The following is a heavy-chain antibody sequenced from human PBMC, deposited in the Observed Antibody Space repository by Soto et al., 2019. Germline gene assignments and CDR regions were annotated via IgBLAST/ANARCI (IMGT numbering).Heavy chain of an antibody. CDR2: ISAYNGNT. CDR3: VGSSGWIFDY. Sequence: GASVKVSCKASGYTFTSYGSSWVRQAPGQGLEWMGWISAYNGNTNYAQKLQGRVTMTTDTSTSTAYLQMNSLRAEDTAVYYCVGSSGWIFDYWGHGTLVTVSS. V-gene: IGHV1-18*01. J-gene: IGHJ4*01. CDR1: GYTFTSYG. D-gene: IGHD6-19*01.